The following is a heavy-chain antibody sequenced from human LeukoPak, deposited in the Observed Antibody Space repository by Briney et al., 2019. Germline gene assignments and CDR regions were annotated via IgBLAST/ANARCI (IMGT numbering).Heavy chain of an antibody. J-gene: IGHJ6*03. CDR3: ARGAAYGYYYYYMDV. D-gene: IGHD4-17*01. V-gene: IGHV3-33*01. CDR1: GFTFSSYG. Sequence: GRSLRLSCAASGFTFSSYGMHWVRQAPGKGLEWVAVIWYDGSNKYYADSVKGRFTISRDNSKNTLYLQMNSLRAEDTAVYYCARGAAYGYYYYYMDVWGEGTTVTVSS. CDR2: IWYDGSNK.